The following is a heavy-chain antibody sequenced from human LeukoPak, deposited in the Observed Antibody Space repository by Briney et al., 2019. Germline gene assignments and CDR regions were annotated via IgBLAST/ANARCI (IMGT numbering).Heavy chain of an antibody. J-gene: IGHJ6*02. Sequence: SETLSLTCTVSGGSISTYHWSWIRQPPGKGLEWIGYIDYSGSTNYNPSLKSRVTISLDTSKNQFSLNLYTVTAADTAVYCCARGPAYFDTGDYAGFHYSGMNVWGQGTAVAVSS. V-gene: IGHV4-59*12. CDR3: ARGPAYFDTGDYAGFHYSGMNV. D-gene: IGHD3-22*01. CDR2: IDYSGST. CDR1: GGSISTYH.